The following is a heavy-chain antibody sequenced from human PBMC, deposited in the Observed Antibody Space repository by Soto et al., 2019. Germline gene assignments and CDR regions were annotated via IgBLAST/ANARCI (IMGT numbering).Heavy chain of an antibody. CDR2: IYYSGNT. CDR1: GGSTSSDNY. D-gene: IGHD3-16*01. V-gene: IGHV4-30-4*01. J-gene: IGHJ4*02. Sequence: QVQLQESGPGLVKPSQTLSLTCTVSGGSTSSDNYWSWIRQPPGKGLEWIGHIYYSGNTAYNPSRKSRLAISIDTSKNQFSLKLSSVTAADTAVYFCAREGGESSDGLYYFDSWGQGSLVTVSS. CDR3: AREGGESSDGLYYFDS.